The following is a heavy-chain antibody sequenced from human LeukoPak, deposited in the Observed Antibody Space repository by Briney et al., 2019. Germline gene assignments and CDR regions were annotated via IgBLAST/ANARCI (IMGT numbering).Heavy chain of an antibody. CDR1: GFTFSSYA. V-gene: IGHV3-30*03. CDR2: ISSDGSNK. CDR3: ARGRPHGNDY. J-gene: IGHJ4*02. D-gene: IGHD4-23*01. Sequence: GRSLRLSCAASGFTFSSYAMHWVRQAPGKGLEWVAVISSDGSNKFYADSVKGRFTISRDNSKNTLYLQMNSLRAEDTAVYYCARGRPHGNDYWGQGTLVTVSS.